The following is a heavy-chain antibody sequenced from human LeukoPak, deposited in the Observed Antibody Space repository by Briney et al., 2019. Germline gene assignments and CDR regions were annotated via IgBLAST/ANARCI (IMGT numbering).Heavy chain of an antibody. V-gene: IGHV4-59*02. Sequence: SETLSLTCSVSGDSVSTYYWSWIRQPPGKGLEWIGYISYSGSTNYSPSLKSRVTISLDTSTNQFSLDLSSVTTADTAVYFCAREVYPAGFDYWGQGSLVTVSS. CDR2: ISYSGST. CDR3: AREVYPAGFDY. CDR1: GDSVSTYY. D-gene: IGHD2-8*01. J-gene: IGHJ4*02.